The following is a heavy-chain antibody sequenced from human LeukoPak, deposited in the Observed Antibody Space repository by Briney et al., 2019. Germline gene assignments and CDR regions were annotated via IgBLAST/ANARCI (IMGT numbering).Heavy chain of an antibody. CDR1: GGSFSGYY. Sequence: SETLSLTCAVYGGSFSGYYWSWIRQPPGKGLEWIGEINHSGSTNYNPSLKSRVTISVDTSKNQFSLKPSSVTAADTAVYYCREQLVNGVRGWYFDLWGRGTLVTVSS. J-gene: IGHJ2*01. CDR3: REQLVNGVRGWYFDL. V-gene: IGHV4-34*01. D-gene: IGHD6-6*01. CDR2: INHSGST.